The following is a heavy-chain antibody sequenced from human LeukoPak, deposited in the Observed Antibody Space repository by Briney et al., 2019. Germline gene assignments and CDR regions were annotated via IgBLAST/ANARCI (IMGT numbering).Heavy chain of an antibody. CDR1: GGTFSSYA. V-gene: IGHV1-69*06. CDR2: IIPIFGTA. D-gene: IGHD6-13*01. J-gene: IGHJ4*02. CDR3: ARVGVSSYSSSGY. Sequence: SVKVSCKASGGTFSSYAISWVRQAPGQGLEWVGGIIPIFGTANYAQKVQGRVTITADKSTSTAYMELSSLRSEDTAVYYCARVGVSSYSSSGYWGQGTLVTVSS.